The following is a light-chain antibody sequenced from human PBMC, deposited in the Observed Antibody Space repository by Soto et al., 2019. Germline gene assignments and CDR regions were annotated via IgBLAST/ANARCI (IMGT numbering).Light chain of an antibody. CDR3: QQSYSTPRT. J-gene: IGKJ1*01. Sequence: IVMTQSPDSLAVSLGERATINCKSSQSVLYSSNKKNYLAWYQQKSGQSPKILIYWASPRESGVPDRFSGSGSGTDFTLTISSLQAEDAAVYYCQQSYSTPRTFGQGTKVEIK. CDR2: WAS. CDR1: QSVLYSSNKKNY. V-gene: IGKV4-1*01.